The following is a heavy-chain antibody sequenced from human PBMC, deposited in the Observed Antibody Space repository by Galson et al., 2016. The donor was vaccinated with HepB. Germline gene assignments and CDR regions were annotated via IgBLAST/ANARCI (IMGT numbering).Heavy chain of an antibody. CDR3: ATRIGSGWFFDY. Sequence: ETLSLTCAVYGGSSTDYSWNWIRQPPGKWLEWIGETSYGGNSNYNPSLKSRVTISLDTSKMHFSLRLSSVTGADTAVCYCATRIGSGWFFDYWGQGTLV. CDR1: GGSSTDYS. V-gene: IGHV4-34*01. CDR2: TSYGGNS. D-gene: IGHD6-19*01. J-gene: IGHJ4*02.